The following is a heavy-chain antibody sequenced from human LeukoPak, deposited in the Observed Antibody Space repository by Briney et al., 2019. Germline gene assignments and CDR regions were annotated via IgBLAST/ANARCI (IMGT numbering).Heavy chain of an antibody. CDR1: GGSISSYY. V-gene: IGHV4-59*12. CDR2: IYYSGST. CDR3: AREGGSSSLIPYYYYMDV. Sequence: SETLSLTCTVSGGSISSYYWSWIRQPPGKGLEWIGYIYYSGSTNYNPSLKSRVTISVDTSKNQFSLKLSSVTAADTAVYYCAREGGSSSLIPYYYYMDVWGKGTTVTVSS. J-gene: IGHJ6*03. D-gene: IGHD6-6*01.